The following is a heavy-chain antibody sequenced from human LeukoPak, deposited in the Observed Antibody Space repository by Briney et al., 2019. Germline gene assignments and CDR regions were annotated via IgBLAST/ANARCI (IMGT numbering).Heavy chain of an antibody. CDR3: ARERDTAMVLPFDY. Sequence: SVKVSCKASGGTFSSYAISWVRLAPGQGLEWMGRIIPIFGTANYAQKFQGRVTITTDESTSTAYMELSSLRSEDTAVYYCARERDTAMVLPFDYWGQGTLVTVSS. CDR2: IIPIFGTA. J-gene: IGHJ4*02. V-gene: IGHV1-69*05. D-gene: IGHD5-18*01. CDR1: GGTFSSYA.